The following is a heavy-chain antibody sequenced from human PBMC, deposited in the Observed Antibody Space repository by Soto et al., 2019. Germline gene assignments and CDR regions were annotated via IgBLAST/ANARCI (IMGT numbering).Heavy chain of an antibody. V-gene: IGHV4-34*01. CDR3: ARGRDRGYSYGDY. Sequence: SETLSLTCAVYGGSFSGYYWSWIRQPPGKGLEWIGEINHSGSTNYNPSLKSRVTISVDTSKNQFSLKLSPVTAADTVVYYCARGRDRGYSYGDYWGHGTLVTVSS. CDR2: INHSGST. CDR1: GGSFSGYY. J-gene: IGHJ4*01. D-gene: IGHD5-18*01.